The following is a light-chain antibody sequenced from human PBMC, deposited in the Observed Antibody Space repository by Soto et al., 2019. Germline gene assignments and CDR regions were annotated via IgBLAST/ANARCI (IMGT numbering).Light chain of an antibody. CDR2: AAS. V-gene: IGKV1-39*01. J-gene: IGKJ1*01. CDR1: QSISSY. Sequence: DIQMTQSPSSLSVSVGDRVTITCRASQSISSYLNWYQQKPGKAPKLLIYAASSLQSGVPSRFSGSGSGTDFTLTISSLQSEDFAVYYCQQYNNWPWTFGQGSKVDIK. CDR3: QQYNNWPWT.